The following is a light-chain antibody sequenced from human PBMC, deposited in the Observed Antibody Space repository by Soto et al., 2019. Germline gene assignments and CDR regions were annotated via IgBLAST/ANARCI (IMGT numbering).Light chain of an antibody. J-gene: IGLJ2*01. V-gene: IGLV2-8*01. CDR2: EVS. CDR3: SSYAGNNIVV. CDR1: SSDVGGYNF. Sequence: QSVLTQPPSASGSPGQSVTISCTGTSSDVGGYNFVSWYQQHPGKAPKLMIYEVSERPSGVPDRFSGSKSGNTASLTVSGLQAEDEDDYSCSSYAGNNIVVFGGGTKLTVL.